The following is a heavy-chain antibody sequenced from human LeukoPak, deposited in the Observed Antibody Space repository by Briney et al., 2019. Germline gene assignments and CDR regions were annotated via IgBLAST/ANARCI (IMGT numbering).Heavy chain of an antibody. CDR1: GGSISSGGYS. D-gene: IGHD3-10*01. V-gene: IGHV4-30-2*01. J-gene: IGHJ5*02. CDR3: ARAGGSGPFDP. Sequence: PSQTLSLTCAVSGGSISSGGYSWSWIRQPPGKGLEWIGYIYHSGSTYYNPSLKSRVTISVDRSKNQFSLKLSSVTAADTAVYYCARAGGSGPFDPWGQGTLGTVSS. CDR2: IYHSGST.